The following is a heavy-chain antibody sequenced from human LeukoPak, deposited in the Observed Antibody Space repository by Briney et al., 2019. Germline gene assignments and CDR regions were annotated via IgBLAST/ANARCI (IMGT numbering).Heavy chain of an antibody. Sequence: PSETLSLTCTVSGGSISSSSYYWGWIRQPPGKGLEWIGSIYYSGSTYYNPSLKSRVTISVDTSKDQFSLKLSSVTAADTAVYCCASSITAPGLFDYWGQGTLVTVSS. CDR2: IYYSGST. CDR3: ASSITAPGLFDY. CDR1: GGSISSSSYY. V-gene: IGHV4-39*07. D-gene: IGHD6-13*01. J-gene: IGHJ4*02.